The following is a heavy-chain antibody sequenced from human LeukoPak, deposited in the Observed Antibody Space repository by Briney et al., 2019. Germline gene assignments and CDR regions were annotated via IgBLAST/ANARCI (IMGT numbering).Heavy chain of an antibody. CDR3: AKDRPNYYGSNGHYYRRDGDY. CDR1: GFTFSIYA. Sequence: PGGSLRLSCAASGFTFSIYAMSWVRQAPGKELQRVSSITSSGDGTYYADSVKGRFTISRDNSENMLYLQMNSLRVEDTAVYFCAKDRPNYYGSNGHYYRRDGDYWGQGTLVTVSS. V-gene: IGHV3-23*01. CDR2: ITSSGDGT. D-gene: IGHD3-22*01. J-gene: IGHJ4*02.